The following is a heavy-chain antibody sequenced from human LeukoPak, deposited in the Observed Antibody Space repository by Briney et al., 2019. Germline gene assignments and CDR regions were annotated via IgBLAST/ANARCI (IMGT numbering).Heavy chain of an antibody. D-gene: IGHD2-21*01. V-gene: IGHV3-9*01. CDR2: ISWNSGSI. Sequence: GGSLRLSCAASGFTFDDYAMHWVRQAPGKGLEWVSGISWNSGSIGYADSVKGRFTTSRDNAKNSLYLQMNSLRAEDTALYYCAKDRSHMGFNAFDIWGQGTMVTVSS. J-gene: IGHJ3*02. CDR1: GFTFDDYA. CDR3: AKDRSHMGFNAFDI.